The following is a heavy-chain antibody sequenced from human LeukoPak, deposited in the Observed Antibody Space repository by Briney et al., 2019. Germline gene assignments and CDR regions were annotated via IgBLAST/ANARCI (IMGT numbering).Heavy chain of an antibody. Sequence: SEALSLTCTVSGGSISSYYWSWIRQPPGKGLEWIGYIYYSGSTNYNPSLKSRVTISVDTSKNQFSLKLNSVTAADTAVYYCASTDTPMITIHWGQGTLVTVSS. V-gene: IGHV4-59*01. CDR1: GGSISSYY. CDR2: IYYSGST. J-gene: IGHJ4*02. CDR3: ASTDTPMITIH. D-gene: IGHD5-18*01.